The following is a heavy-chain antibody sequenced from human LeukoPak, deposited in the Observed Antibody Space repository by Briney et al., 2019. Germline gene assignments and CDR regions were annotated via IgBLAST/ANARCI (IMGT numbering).Heavy chain of an antibody. CDR2: IYYSGST. D-gene: IGHD2-21*02. V-gene: IGHV4-59*01. CDR3: ARIGCGGDCYAVRAFDI. CDR1: GGSISSYY. Sequence: PSETLSLTSTVSGGSISSYYWSWIRQPLGKGLVWIGYIYYSGSTNYNPSLKSRVTISVDTSKNQFSLKLSSVTAADTAVYYCARIGCGGDCYAVRAFDIWGQGTMVTVSS. J-gene: IGHJ3*02.